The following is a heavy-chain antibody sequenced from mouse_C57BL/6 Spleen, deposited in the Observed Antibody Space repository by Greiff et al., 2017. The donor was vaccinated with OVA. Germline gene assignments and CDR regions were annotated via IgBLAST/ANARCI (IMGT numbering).Heavy chain of an antibody. CDR1: GYTFTSYW. CDR3: APYSNYVWFDY. CDR2: IHPNSGST. D-gene: IGHD2-5*01. Sequence: QVQLQQPGAELVKPGASVKLSCKASGYTFTSYWMHWVKQRPGHGLEWIGMIHPNSGSTNYNEKFKSKATLTVDKSSSTAYMQLSSLTSEDSAVYYGAPYSNYVWFDYWGQGTLVTVSA. V-gene: IGHV1-64*01. J-gene: IGHJ3*01.